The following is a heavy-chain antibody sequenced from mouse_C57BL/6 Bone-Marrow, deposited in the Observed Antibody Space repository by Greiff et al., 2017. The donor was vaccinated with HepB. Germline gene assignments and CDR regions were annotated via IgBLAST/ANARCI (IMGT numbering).Heavy chain of an antibody. V-gene: IGHV2-4*01. Sequence: VHLVESGPGLVQPSQRLSITCTVSGFSLTSYGVHWVRQPPGKGLEWLGVIWSGGSTDYNAAFISRLSISKDNSKSQVFFKMNSLQADDTAIYYCAKKNYSNSSYAMDYWGQGTSVTVSS. D-gene: IGHD2-5*01. CDR1: GFSLTSYG. CDR2: IWSGGST. CDR3: AKKNYSNSSYAMDY. J-gene: IGHJ4*01.